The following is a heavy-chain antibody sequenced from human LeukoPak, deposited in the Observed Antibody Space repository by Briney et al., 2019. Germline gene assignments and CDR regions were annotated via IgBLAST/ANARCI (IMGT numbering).Heavy chain of an antibody. D-gene: IGHD3-10*01. J-gene: IGHJ3*02. V-gene: IGHV4-61*08. CDR1: GGSISSDGYY. CDR2: IYYSGST. CDR3: ARAAGKQGGAFDI. Sequence: PSQTLSLTCTVSGGSISSDGYYWSWIRQPPGKGLEWIGYIYYSGSTNYNPSLKSRVTISVDTSKNQFSLKLSSVTAADTAAYYCARAAGKQGGAFDIWGQGTMVTVSS.